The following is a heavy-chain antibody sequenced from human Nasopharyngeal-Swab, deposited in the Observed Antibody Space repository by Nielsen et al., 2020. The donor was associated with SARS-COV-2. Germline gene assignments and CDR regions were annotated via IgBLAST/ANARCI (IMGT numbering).Heavy chain of an antibody. CDR1: GFTFSDSA. D-gene: IGHD2-15*01. V-gene: IGHV3-73*01. CDR3: TRCGGGCYSGRDY. CDR2: IRIKGNNYAT. Sequence: GESLKISCAASGFTFSDSALHWVRQASGEGLEWVARIRIKGNNYATAYSASVKGRFIIFRDDPTNTAYLQMNSLKTEDTAMYYCTRCGGGCYSGRDYWGQGTLVTVSS. J-gene: IGHJ4*02.